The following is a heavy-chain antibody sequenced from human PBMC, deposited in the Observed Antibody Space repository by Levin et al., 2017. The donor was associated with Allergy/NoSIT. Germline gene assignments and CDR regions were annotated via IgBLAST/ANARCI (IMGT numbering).Heavy chain of an antibody. J-gene: IGHJ4*02. D-gene: IGHD6-19*01. V-gene: IGHV4-39*01. CDR3: ARPPRGQWQAEIDY. Sequence: PSQTLSLTCTVSGGSISSNTYYWGWIRQPPGKGLEWIGSIYYSGSTYYNPSLKSRVTISVDMSKNQFSLKLTSVTAADTAVYYCARPPRGQWQAEIDYWGQGTLVTVSS. CDR2: IYYSGST. CDR1: GGSISSNTYY.